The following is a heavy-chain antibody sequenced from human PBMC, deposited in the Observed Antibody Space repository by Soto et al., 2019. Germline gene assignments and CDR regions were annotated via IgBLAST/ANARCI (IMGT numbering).Heavy chain of an antibody. V-gene: IGHV3-30-3*01. CDR3: ARDGTGVTVGGMDV. CDR1: GFTFSSYA. CDR2: ISYDGSNK. J-gene: IGHJ6*02. D-gene: IGHD1-1*01. Sequence: QVQLVESGGGVVQPGRSLRLSCAASGFTFSSYAMHWVRQAPGKGLEWVAVISYDGSNKYYADSVKGRFTISRDNXXNTLYLQMNSLRAEDTAVYYCARDGTGVTVGGMDVWGQGTTVTVSS.